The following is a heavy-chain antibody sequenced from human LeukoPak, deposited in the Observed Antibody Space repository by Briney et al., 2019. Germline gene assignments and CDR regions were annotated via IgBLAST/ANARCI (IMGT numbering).Heavy chain of an antibody. D-gene: IGHD2-21*02. Sequence: GRSLRLSCAASGLTLSAYGTHGGRQAPGKGLEWGGVIWNDGGDKYYGASVKGRFTISRDNSKNTPYLQMDSLRAEDTAVYCFAGACGSGCFIPDYWGQGALVTVSS. CDR3: AGACGSGCFIPDY. J-gene: IGHJ4*02. CDR1: GLTLSAYG. CDR2: IWNDGGDK. V-gene: IGHV3-33*01.